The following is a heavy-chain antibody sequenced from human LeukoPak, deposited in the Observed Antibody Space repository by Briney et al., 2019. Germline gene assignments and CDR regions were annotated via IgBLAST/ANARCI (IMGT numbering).Heavy chain of an antibody. Sequence: SETLSLTCAVSGGSLSSYYWSWIREPAGKGLEWIGRIYTSGSTNYNPSLKSPVTISVDKSKILFSLKLSSVTAADTAVYYCARAYCSSTSCSPGGYYMDVWGKGTTVTVSS. D-gene: IGHD2-2*01. V-gene: IGHV4-4*07. J-gene: IGHJ6*03. CDR1: GGSLSSYY. CDR2: IYTSGST. CDR3: ARAYCSSTSCSPGGYYMDV.